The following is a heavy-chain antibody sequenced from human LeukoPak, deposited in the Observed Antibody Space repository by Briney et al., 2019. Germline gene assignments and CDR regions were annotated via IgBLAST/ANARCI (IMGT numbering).Heavy chain of an antibody. CDR3: ARVRGYSSIRWYFDL. J-gene: IGHJ2*01. CDR1: GGSISSGDYY. V-gene: IGHV4-30-4*01. CDR2: IYYSGST. D-gene: IGHD6-13*01. Sequence: PSGTLSLTCTVSGGSISSGDYYWSWIRQPPGKGLEWIGYIYYSGSTYYNPSLKSRVTISVDTSKNQSCLKLSSVTAADTAVYYCARVRGYSSIRWYFDLWGRGTLVTVSS.